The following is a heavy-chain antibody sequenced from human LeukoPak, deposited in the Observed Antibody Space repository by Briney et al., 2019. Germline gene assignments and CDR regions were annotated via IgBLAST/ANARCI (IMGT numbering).Heavy chain of an antibody. CDR2: IGSRADTT. Sequence: GGSLRLSCAASGFTFSNYDMTWVRQAPGKGLEWVSAIGSRADTTDYADSVKGRFTISRDNSKNMLYLQMNGLRAEDTAVYYCVKRDRGTFDYWGQGTLVTVSS. J-gene: IGHJ4*02. CDR1: GFTFSNYD. V-gene: IGHV3-23*01. CDR3: VKRDRGTFDY. D-gene: IGHD5-24*01.